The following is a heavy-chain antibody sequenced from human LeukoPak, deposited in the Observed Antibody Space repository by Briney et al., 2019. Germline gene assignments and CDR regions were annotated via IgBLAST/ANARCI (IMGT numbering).Heavy chain of an antibody. D-gene: IGHD6-19*01. V-gene: IGHV4-4*07. CDR3: ARRTVAGREFDY. CDR2: IYTSGST. Sequence: PSETLSLTCTVSGDSISNYYWTWIRQPAGKGLEWIGQIYTSGSTKYNPSLESRVTISVDKSNNQISLKLSSVIAADTAVYYCARRTVAGREFDYWGQGTLVTVSS. J-gene: IGHJ4*02. CDR1: GDSISNYY.